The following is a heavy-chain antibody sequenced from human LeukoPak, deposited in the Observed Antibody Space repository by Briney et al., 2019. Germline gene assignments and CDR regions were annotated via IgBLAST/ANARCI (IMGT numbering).Heavy chain of an antibody. Sequence: PWETLSLTCTVSGGSISSGGYYWSWIRQHPGKGLEWIGYIYYSGSTYYNPSLKSRVTISVDTSKNQFSLKLSSVTAADTAVYYCARDPALLSSGWYFDLWGRGTLVTVSS. D-gene: IGHD2-15*01. J-gene: IGHJ2*01. CDR1: GGSISSGGYY. CDR3: ARDPALLSSGWYFDL. CDR2: IYYSGST. V-gene: IGHV4-31*03.